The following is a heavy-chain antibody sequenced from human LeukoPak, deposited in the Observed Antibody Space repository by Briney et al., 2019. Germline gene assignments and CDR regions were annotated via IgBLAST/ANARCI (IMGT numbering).Heavy chain of an antibody. D-gene: IGHD6-13*01. CDR2: ISSSSSYI. V-gene: IGHV3-21*01. CDR3: AREGAAAGTPYAFDI. Sequence: PGGSLRLSCAASGFTFSSYSMNWVRQAPGKGLGWVSSISSSSSYIYYADSVKGRFTISRDNAKNSLYLQMNSLRAEDTAVYYCAREGAAAGTPYAFDIWGQGTMVTVSS. CDR1: GFTFSSYS. J-gene: IGHJ3*02.